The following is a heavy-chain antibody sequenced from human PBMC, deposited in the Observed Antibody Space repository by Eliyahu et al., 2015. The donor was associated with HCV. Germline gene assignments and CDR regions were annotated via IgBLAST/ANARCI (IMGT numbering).Heavy chain of an antibody. CDR1: GXSISSYX. J-gene: IGHJ3*02. Sequence: QVQLQESGPGLVKPSETLSLTCTVSGXSISSYXWSWIRQPAGKGLEWIGRIYTRGSTNYNPSLKSRVTMSVDTSKNQFSLKLSSVTAADTAVYYCARDLVREVDSSGYYYDRYAFDIWGQGTMVTVSS. V-gene: IGHV4-4*07. D-gene: IGHD3-22*01. CDR2: IYTRGST. CDR3: ARDLVREVDSSGYYYDRYAFDI.